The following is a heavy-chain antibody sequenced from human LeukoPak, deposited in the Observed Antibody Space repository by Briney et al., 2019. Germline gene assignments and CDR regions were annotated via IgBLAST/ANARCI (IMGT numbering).Heavy chain of an antibody. CDR1: RFTFSSYG. V-gene: IGHV3-30*18. Sequence: PGGSLRLSCAASRFTFSSYGMHWVRQAPGKGLEWVAVISYDGSNKYYADSVKGRFTISRDNSKNTLYLQMNSLRAEDTAVYYCAKEGYGDYDRGTVDYWGQGTLVTVSS. J-gene: IGHJ4*02. CDR2: ISYDGSNK. CDR3: AKEGYGDYDRGTVDY. D-gene: IGHD4-17*01.